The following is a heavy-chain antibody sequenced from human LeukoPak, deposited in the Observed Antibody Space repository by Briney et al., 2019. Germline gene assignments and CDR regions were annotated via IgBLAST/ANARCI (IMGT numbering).Heavy chain of an antibody. J-gene: IGHJ4*02. V-gene: IGHV3-7*01. D-gene: IGHD3-16*02. CDR1: GLTLSNYW. Sequence: SGGSLRLSYGPCGLTLSNYWMSWLRQAPGERLEWVANIRQEGSEKYYVASVKGRFTISRDNAKNSLYLQMNSLRVEDTAVYYCARERGSYRYRSDYWGQGTLVTVPS. CDR2: IRQEGSEK. CDR3: ARERGSYRYRSDY.